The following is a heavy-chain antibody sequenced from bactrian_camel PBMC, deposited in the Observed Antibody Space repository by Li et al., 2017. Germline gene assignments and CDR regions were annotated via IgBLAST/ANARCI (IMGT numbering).Heavy chain of an antibody. CDR1: GFTFSSYW. D-gene: IGHD5*01. CDR2: IDSDGETT. J-gene: IGHJ7*01. Sequence: QVQLVESGGDLVQPGGSLRLSCAASGFTFSSYWMYWVRQAPGKGLEWVSSIDSDGETTHYAASVKGRFTVSRDNAKNTMYLLLNSLKPEDTAVYYCVNNLWSGWVTFSIFGMDVWGKGTQVTVS. V-gene: IGHV3S6*01.